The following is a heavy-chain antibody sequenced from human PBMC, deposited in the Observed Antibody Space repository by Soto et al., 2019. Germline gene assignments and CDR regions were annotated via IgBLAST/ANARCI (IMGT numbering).Heavy chain of an antibody. V-gene: IGHV1-18*01. J-gene: IGHJ4*02. D-gene: IGHD4-17*01. CDR1: GYTFSRYG. CDR2: IRANNDRR. Sequence: QVQLVQSAAEVKKPGASVEVSCKVSGYTFSRYGITWVRQAPGQGLEWMGWIRANNDRRNYAQQFQGRLTMTTDSSTGTAYMDLRGLTSDDTAVYYCARDDYSDGGEDYWGQGTLVIVSS. CDR3: ARDDYSDGGEDY.